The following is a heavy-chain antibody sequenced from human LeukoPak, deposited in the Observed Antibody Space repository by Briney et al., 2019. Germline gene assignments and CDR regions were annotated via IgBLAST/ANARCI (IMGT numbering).Heavy chain of an antibody. CDR3: ARDRGANTVYFDY. V-gene: IGHV1-69*13. D-gene: IGHD3-10*01. CDR2: IIPIFGTA. J-gene: IGHJ4*02. Sequence: SVKVSCKASGGTFSSYAISWVRQALGQGLEWMGGIIPIFGTANYAQKFQGRVTITADESTSTAYMELSSLRSEDTAVYYCARDRGANTVYFDYWGQGTLVTVSS. CDR1: GGTFSSYA.